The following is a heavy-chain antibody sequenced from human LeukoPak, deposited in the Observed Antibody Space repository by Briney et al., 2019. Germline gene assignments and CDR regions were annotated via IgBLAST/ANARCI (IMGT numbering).Heavy chain of an antibody. CDR1: GGSFSGYY. CDR3: ARGSRAHYGSGSYYKGGYFQH. CDR2: INHSGST. J-gene: IGHJ1*01. V-gene: IGHV4-34*01. D-gene: IGHD3-10*01. Sequence: PSETLSLTCAVYGGSFSGYYWSWIRQPPGKGLEWIGEINHSGSTNYNPSLKSRVTISVDTSKNQFSLKLSSVTAADTAVYYCARGSRAHYGSGSYYKGGYFQHWGQGTQVTVSS.